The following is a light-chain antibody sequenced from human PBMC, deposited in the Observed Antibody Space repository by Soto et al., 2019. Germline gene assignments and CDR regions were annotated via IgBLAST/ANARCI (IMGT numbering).Light chain of an antibody. CDR1: NSDVGGYNY. Sequence: QSALTQPASVSGSPGQPITISCTGTNSDVGGYNYVSWYQQYPGKAPKVMIYDVSNRPSGVSNRFSGSKSGNTASLTIFGLQAEDEADYYCSSYTASSTYVFGTGTKVTVL. CDR3: SSYTASSTYV. CDR2: DVS. V-gene: IGLV2-14*01. J-gene: IGLJ1*01.